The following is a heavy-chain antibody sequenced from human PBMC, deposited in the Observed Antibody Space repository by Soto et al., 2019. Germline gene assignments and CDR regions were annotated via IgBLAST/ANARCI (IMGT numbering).Heavy chain of an antibody. CDR2: ISSSSSYT. V-gene: IGHV3-11*06. CDR1: GFTFSGYY. Sequence: GGSLRLSCAASGFTFSGYYMSWIRQAPGKGLEWVSYISSSSSYTNYADSVKGRFTISRDNAKNSLYLQMNSLRAEDTAVYYCAKGNDDHYFDYWGQGTLVTVSS. J-gene: IGHJ4*02. D-gene: IGHD1-1*01. CDR3: AKGNDDHYFDY.